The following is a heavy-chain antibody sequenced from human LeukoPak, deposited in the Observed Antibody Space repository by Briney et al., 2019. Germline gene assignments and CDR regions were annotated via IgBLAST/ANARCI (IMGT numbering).Heavy chain of an antibody. V-gene: IGHV4-39*01. CDR1: GGSISGSSYY. D-gene: IGHD1-1*01. CDR2: IYYSGST. Sequence: PSETLSLTCTVSGGSISGSSYYRGWIRQPPGKGLEWIGRIYYSGSTYYNPSLKSRVTISVDTSKNQFSLKLSSVTAADTAVYYCARLRYNWILPGPDAFDIWGQGTKVTVSS. J-gene: IGHJ3*02. CDR3: ARLRYNWILPGPDAFDI.